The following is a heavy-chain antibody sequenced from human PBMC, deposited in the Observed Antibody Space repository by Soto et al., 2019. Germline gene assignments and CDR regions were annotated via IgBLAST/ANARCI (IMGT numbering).Heavy chain of an antibody. CDR1: GFTFSSYA. Sequence: EVQLLESGGGLVQPGGSLRLSCAASGFTFSSYAMSWVRQAPGKGLEWVSAISGSGGSTYYADSVKGRFTISRDNSKNTLYLQMNSLRAEDTAVYYCAKGYDFWSGYLGYYYGMDVWGQGTTVTVSS. CDR3: AKGYDFWSGYLGYYYGMDV. V-gene: IGHV3-23*01. CDR2: ISGSGGST. J-gene: IGHJ6*02. D-gene: IGHD3-3*01.